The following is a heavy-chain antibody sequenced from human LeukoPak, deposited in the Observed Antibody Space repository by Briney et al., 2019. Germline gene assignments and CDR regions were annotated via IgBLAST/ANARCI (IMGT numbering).Heavy chain of an antibody. CDR1: GFTVSSNY. V-gene: IGHV3-21*01. CDR3: AREVYGGKDY. Sequence: PGGSLRLSCAASGFTVSSNYMSWVRQAPGKGLEWVSFISTSSSYIYYGDSVKGRFTISRDNAKNTLYLQMNSLRAEDTAVYYCAREVYGGKDYWGQGTLVTVSS. J-gene: IGHJ4*02. CDR2: ISTSSSYI. D-gene: IGHD4-23*01.